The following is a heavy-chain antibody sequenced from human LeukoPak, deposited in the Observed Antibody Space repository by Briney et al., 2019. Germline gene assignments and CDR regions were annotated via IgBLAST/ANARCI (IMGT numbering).Heavy chain of an antibody. D-gene: IGHD3-10*01. CDR3: ARGPSVYFEY. CDR2: ISSSGSTI. CDR1: GFTFSSYE. V-gene: IGHV3-48*03. J-gene: IGHJ4*02. Sequence: GGSLRLSCAASGFTFSSYEMNWVRQAPGKGLEWVSYISSSGSTIYYADSVKGRFTISRDNAKNSLYLQMNSLRAEDTAVYYCARGPSVYFEYWGQGTLVTVSS.